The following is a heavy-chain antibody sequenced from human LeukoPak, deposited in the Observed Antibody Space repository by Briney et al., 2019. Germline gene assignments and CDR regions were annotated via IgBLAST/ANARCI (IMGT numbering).Heavy chain of an antibody. CDR1: GGSISSGDYY. CDR2: IYYSGST. D-gene: IGHD3-22*01. V-gene: IGHV4-30-4*01. Sequence: SETLSLTCTVSGGSISSGDYYWSWIRQPPGKGLEWIGYIYYSGSTYYNPSLKSRVTISVDTSKNQFSLKLSSVTAADTAVYYCARAADYYYDSSGLPDYWGQGTLVTVSS. J-gene: IGHJ4*02. CDR3: ARAADYYYDSSGLPDY.